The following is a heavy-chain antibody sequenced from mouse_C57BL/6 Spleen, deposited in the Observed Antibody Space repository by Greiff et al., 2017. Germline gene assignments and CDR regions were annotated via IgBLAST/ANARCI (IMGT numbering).Heavy chain of an antibody. CDR3: AIGLYYDYGFAY. J-gene: IGHJ3*01. D-gene: IGHD2-4*01. V-gene: IGHV1-74*01. Sequence: QVQLQQSGAELVKPGASVKVSCKASGYTFTSYWMHWVKQRPGQGLEWIGRIHPSDSDTNYNQKFKGKATLTVDKSSSTAYMQISSLTSEDSAVYYCAIGLYYDYGFAYWGQGTLVTVSA. CDR1: GYTFTSYW. CDR2: IHPSDSDT.